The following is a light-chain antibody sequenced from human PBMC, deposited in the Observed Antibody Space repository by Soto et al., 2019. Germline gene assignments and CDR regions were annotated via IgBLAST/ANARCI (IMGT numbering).Light chain of an antibody. CDR3: QSADSRGTYVV. V-gene: IGLV3-25*02. Sequence: SYELTQPPSVSVSPGQTARITCSGAALPKQYAYWYQQKPGQAPVLVIYKDSERPSGIPERFSGSSSGTTVTLTISGVQAEDEADYYCQSADSRGTYVVFGGGTKVTVL. J-gene: IGLJ2*01. CDR2: KDS. CDR1: ALPKQY.